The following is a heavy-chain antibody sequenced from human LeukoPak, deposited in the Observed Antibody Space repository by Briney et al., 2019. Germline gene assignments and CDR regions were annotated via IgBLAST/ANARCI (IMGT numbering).Heavy chain of an antibody. D-gene: IGHD6-19*01. V-gene: IGHV3-7*01. Sequence: GGSLRLSCAASGFTFNTYWMSWVRQAPGKGLEWVANIKQDGSKKYYVDSVKGRFTISRDNAKNSLYLQMNSLRAEDTAVYYCARDTKEQWLETRRYYYYYYMDVWGKGTTVTVSS. CDR2: IKQDGSKK. CDR3: ARDTKEQWLETRRYYYYYYMDV. CDR1: GFTFNTYW. J-gene: IGHJ6*03.